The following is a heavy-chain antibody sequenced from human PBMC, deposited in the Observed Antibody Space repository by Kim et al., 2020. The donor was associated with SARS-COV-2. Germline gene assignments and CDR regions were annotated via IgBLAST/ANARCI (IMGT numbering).Heavy chain of an antibody. D-gene: IGHD5-12*01. Sequence: VEGRITTTRDNSKNTLYLQMNSLRAEETAVYYCAKDKIVSTIRAFYGMDVWGQGTTVTVSS. J-gene: IGHJ6*02. V-gene: IGHV3-30*02. CDR3: AKDKIVSTIRAFYGMDV.